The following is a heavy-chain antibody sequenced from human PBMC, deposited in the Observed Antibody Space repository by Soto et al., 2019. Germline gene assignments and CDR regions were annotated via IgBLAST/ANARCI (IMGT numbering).Heavy chain of an antibody. Sequence: EVQLVESGGGLVQPGGSLRLSCAVSGFAVSNNYMTWVRQPPGKGLEWVSIIYRDGRTYYPDSVKGRFTISRDNSENTLYLQMNSLRAEDTAVYYCARVGGYSDFEAGAHYWGQGTLVTVSS. V-gene: IGHV3-66*01. D-gene: IGHD5-12*01. CDR3: ARVGGYSDFEAGAHY. CDR1: GFAVSNNY. J-gene: IGHJ4*02. CDR2: IYRDGRT.